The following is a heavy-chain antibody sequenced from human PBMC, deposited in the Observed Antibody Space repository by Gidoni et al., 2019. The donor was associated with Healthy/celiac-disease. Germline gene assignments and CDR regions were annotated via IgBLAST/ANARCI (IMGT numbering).Heavy chain of an antibody. CDR2: INPSGGST. J-gene: IGHJ6*03. CDR1: GYTFTSYY. D-gene: IGHD3-22*01. Sequence: QVQLVQSGAEVKKPGASVKVSCKASGYTFTSYYMHCVRQAPGQGLEWMGIINPSGGSTSYAQKFQGRVTMTRDTSTSTVYMELSSLRSEDTAVYYCARDWKSRGLSGYRYYYYYYMDVWGKGTTVTVSS. CDR3: ARDWKSRGLSGYRYYYYYYMDV. V-gene: IGHV1-46*01.